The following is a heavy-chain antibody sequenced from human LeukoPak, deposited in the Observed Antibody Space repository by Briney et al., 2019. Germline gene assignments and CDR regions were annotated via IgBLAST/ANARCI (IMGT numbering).Heavy chain of an antibody. CDR1: GFTFSSYG. Sequence: GRSLRLSCAASGFTFSSYGMHWVRQAPGKGLEWVAVISYDGSNKYYADSVKGRFTISRDNSKNTLYLQMNSLRAEDTAVYYCAKNRWELLNYFDYWGQGTLVTVSS. CDR2: ISYDGSNK. CDR3: AKNRWELLNYFDY. V-gene: IGHV3-30*18. D-gene: IGHD1-26*01. J-gene: IGHJ4*02.